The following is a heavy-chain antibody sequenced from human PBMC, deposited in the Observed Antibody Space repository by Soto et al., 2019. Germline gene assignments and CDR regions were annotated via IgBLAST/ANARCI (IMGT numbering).Heavy chain of an antibody. D-gene: IGHD6-13*01. J-gene: IGHJ6*02. CDR2: LLPISGTA. CDR1: RGTFSTYG. V-gene: IGHV1-69*06. CDR3: ALAGGIAPYFGMDV. Sequence: QVQLVQSGAEVKKPGSSVTVSCMASRGTFSTYGINWVRQAPGQGLEWVGGLLPISGTANSAQKFQGRVTIVADKSTTTAYMDLSSLSSEDTAVYYCALAGGIAPYFGMDVWGQGTTITVS.